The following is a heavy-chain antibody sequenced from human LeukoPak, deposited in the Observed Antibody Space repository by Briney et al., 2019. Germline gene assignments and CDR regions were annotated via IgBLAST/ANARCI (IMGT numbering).Heavy chain of an antibody. V-gene: IGHV4-61*08. CDR3: ARRGGSGRSFDY. CDR1: GASVSSGGYY. D-gene: IGHD3-10*01. CDR2: IYYSGST. Sequence: SETLSLTCTVSGASVSSGGYYWSWLRQPPGKGLEWIGYIYYSGSTNYNPSLKSRVTISVDTSKNQFSLKVGSVTAADTAVYYCARRGGSGRSFDYWGQGTLVTVSS. J-gene: IGHJ4*02.